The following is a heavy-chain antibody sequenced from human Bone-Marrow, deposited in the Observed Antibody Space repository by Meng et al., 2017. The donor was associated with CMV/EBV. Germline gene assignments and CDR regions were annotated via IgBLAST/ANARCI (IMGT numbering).Heavy chain of an antibody. Sequence: ASVKVSCKASGYTFTSYYMHWVRQAPGQGLEWMGIINPSGGSTSYAQKFQGRVTMTRSTSTSTAYMELSGLRSGDTAVYYCAREGQEGRMDVWGQGTTVTVSS. CDR2: INPSGGST. CDR1: GYTFTSYY. J-gene: IGHJ6*02. CDR3: AREGQEGRMDV. V-gene: IGHV1-46*01.